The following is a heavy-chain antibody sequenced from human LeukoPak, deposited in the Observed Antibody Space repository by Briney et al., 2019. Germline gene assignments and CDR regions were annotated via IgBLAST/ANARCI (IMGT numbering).Heavy chain of an antibody. D-gene: IGHD5-18*01. CDR3: ATFTVDTAMVL. V-gene: IGHV1-69*04. CDR1: GYTFTSYD. CDR2: IIPILGIA. Sequence: SVKVSCKASGYTFTSYDIHWVRQATGQGLEWMGRIIPILGIANYAQKFQGRVTITADKSTSTAYMELSSLRSEDTAVYYCATFTVDTAMVLWGQGTLVTVSS. J-gene: IGHJ4*02.